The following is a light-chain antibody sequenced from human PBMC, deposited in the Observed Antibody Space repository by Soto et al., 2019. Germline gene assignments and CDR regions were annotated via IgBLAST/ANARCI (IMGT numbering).Light chain of an antibody. CDR3: QQRSI. Sequence: EIVLTQSPATLSLFPGERATLSCRASQSVSSYLAWYQQKPGQAPRLLIYDASNRATGIPARFSGSGSGTDFTLTISSLEPEDFAVYYCQQRSIFGGGTKVDNK. V-gene: IGKV3-11*01. CDR2: DAS. CDR1: QSVSSY. J-gene: IGKJ4*01.